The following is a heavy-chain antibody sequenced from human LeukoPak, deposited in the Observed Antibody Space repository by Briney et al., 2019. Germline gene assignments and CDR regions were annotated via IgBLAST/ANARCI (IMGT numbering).Heavy chain of an antibody. D-gene: IGHD3-16*02. J-gene: IGHJ5*02. CDR3: ARDREGDYIWGSYRPDWFDP. CDR2: ISSTSSYI. CDR1: GFTFSSYS. Sequence: GGSLRLSCAASGFTFSSYSVNWVRQAPGKGLEWVSSISSTSSYIYYADSVKGRFTVSRDNANNSLYLQMNSLRAEDTAVYYCARDREGDYIWGSYRPDWFDPWGQGTLVTVSS. V-gene: IGHV3-21*01.